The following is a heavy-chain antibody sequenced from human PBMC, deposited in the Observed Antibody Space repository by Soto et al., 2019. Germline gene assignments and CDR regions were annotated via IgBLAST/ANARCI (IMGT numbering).Heavy chain of an antibody. J-gene: IGHJ4*02. CDR3: ARGARITIFGVAYFGFDY. CDR1: GGSFSGYY. D-gene: IGHD3-3*01. CDR2: INHSGST. Sequence: PSETLSLTSAVYGGSFSGYYWSWIRQPPGKGLEWIGEINHSGSTNYNPSLKSRVTISVDTSKNQFSLKLSAVTAADTAVYYCARGARITIFGVAYFGFDYWGQGTLVTVSS. V-gene: IGHV4-34*01.